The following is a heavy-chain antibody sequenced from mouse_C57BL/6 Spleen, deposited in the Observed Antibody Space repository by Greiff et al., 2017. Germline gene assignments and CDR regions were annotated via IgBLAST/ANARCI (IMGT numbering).Heavy chain of an antibody. D-gene: IGHD2-2*01. V-gene: IGHV1-55*01. Sequence: VQLQQPGAELVKPGASVKMSCKASGYTFTSYWITWVKQRPGQGLAWIGDIYPGSGSTNYNEKFKSKATLTVDTSSSTAYMQLSSLTSEDSAVYYCARSTMVTTGYYAMAYWGQGTSVTVSS. J-gene: IGHJ4*01. CDR3: ARSTMVTTGYYAMAY. CDR1: GYTFTSYW. CDR2: IYPGSGST.